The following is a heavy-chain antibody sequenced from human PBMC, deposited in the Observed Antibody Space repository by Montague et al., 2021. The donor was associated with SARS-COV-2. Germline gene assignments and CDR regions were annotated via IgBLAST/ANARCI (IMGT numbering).Heavy chain of an antibody. CDR3: ARGLTDISMIVVVLLGASHYFVS. J-gene: IGHJ4*02. D-gene: IGHD3-22*01. Sequence: SETLSLTCAVYGGSFSDYHWSWIRQPPGQGLEWIGEINHSGNTNYNPSXXSRVTISRDTSKSQFSLKLSSVTAADTAVYYCARGLTDISMIVVVLLGASHYFVSGGQGALVTVSS. CDR1: GGSFSDYH. CDR2: INHSGNT. V-gene: IGHV4-34*01.